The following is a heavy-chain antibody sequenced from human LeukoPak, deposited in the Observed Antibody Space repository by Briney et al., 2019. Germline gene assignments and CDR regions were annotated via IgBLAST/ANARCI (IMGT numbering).Heavy chain of an antibody. Sequence: GGSLRLSCAASGFTFSNAWMSWVRQAPEKGLEWVGRIKSKTDGGTTDYAAPVKGRFTISRDDSKNTLYLQMNSLKTEDTAVYYCTTDVPDSRFDYWGQGTLVTVSS. D-gene: IGHD6-13*01. J-gene: IGHJ4*02. CDR2: IKSKTDGGTT. V-gene: IGHV3-15*01. CDR3: TTDVPDSRFDY. CDR1: GFTFSNAW.